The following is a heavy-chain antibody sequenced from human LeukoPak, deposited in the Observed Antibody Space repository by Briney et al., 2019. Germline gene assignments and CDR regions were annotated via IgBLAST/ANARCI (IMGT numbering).Heavy chain of an antibody. Sequence: GESLKISCKGSGYSFTSYWIGWVRQMPGKGLEWMGIIYPRDSDTRYSPSFQGQVTISADKSISTAYLQWSSLKASDTAMYYCARLRYDDILTDYSLYYFDYWGQGTLVTVSS. CDR2: IYPRDSDT. CDR3: ARLRYDDILTDYSLYYFDY. J-gene: IGHJ4*02. V-gene: IGHV5-51*01. CDR1: GYSFTSYW. D-gene: IGHD3-9*01.